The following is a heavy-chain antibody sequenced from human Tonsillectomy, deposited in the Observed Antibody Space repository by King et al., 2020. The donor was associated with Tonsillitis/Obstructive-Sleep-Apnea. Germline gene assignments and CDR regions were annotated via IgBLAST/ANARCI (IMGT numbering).Heavy chain of an antibody. J-gene: IGHJ3*02. D-gene: IGHD3-22*01. CDR2: ISYDGSNK. CDR3: AREGIYDTSGYADAFDI. V-gene: IGHV3-30*04. CDR1: GFTFSRYA. Sequence: VQLVESGGGVVQPGRSLRLSCAASGFTFSRYAIHWVRQGPGKGLEWVAVISYDGSNKYYADSVESRFTISRDNSKNTLYLQMNSLGAEDTAMYYCAREGIYDTSGYADAFDIWGQGTMVTVSS.